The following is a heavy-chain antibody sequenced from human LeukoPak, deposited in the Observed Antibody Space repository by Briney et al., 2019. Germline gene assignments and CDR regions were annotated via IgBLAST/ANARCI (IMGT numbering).Heavy chain of an antibody. J-gene: IGHJ6*02. CDR1: GGSISSYY. CDR3: AGTIAVAQTGVYYYYYGMDV. D-gene: IGHD6-19*01. CDR2: IYYSGST. V-gene: IGHV4-59*08. Sequence: SETLSLACTVSGGSISSYYWSWIRQPPGKGLEWIGYIYYSGSTNYNPSLKSRVTISVDTSKNQFSLKLSSVTAADTAVYYCAGTIAVAQTGVYYYYYGMDVWGQGTTVTVSS.